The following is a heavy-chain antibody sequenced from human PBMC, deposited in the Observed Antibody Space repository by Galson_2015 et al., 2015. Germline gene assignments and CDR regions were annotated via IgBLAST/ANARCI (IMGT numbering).Heavy chain of an antibody. CDR2: INTNTGNP. J-gene: IGHJ3*02. D-gene: IGHD4-17*01. CDR3: ARLQGLTTVTFDAFDI. V-gene: IGHV7-4-1*02. Sequence: SVKVSCKASGYTFTSYAMNWVRQAPGQGLEWMGWINTNTGNPTYAQGFTGRFVFSLDTSVSTAYLQISSLKAEDTAVYYCARLQGLTTVTFDAFDIWGQGTMVTVSS. CDR1: GYTFTSYA.